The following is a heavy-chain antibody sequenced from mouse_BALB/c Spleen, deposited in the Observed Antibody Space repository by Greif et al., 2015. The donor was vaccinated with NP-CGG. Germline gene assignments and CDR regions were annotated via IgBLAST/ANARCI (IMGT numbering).Heavy chain of an antibody. J-gene: IGHJ3*01. D-gene: IGHD1-2*01. V-gene: IGHV14-1*02. CDR2: IDPENGNT. CDR3: ARPLLRLQTAFFAY. Sequence: EVKLLESGAELVRPGALVKLSCKASGFNIKDYYMHWVKQRPEQGLEWIGWIDPENGNTIYDPKFQGKASITADTSSNTAYLQLSSLTSEDTAVYYCARPLLRLQTAFFAYWGQGTLVTVSA. CDR1: GFNIKDYY.